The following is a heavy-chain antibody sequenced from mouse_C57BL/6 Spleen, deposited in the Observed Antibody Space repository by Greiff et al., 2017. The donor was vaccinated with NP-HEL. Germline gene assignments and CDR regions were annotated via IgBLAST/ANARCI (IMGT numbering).Heavy chain of an antibody. V-gene: IGHV2-4*01. CDR3: AKNYDGYYDGFAY. D-gene: IGHD2-3*01. CDR2: IWSGGST. J-gene: IGHJ3*01. CDR1: GFSLTSYG. Sequence: QVQLQQSGPGLVQPSQSLSITCTVSGFSLTSYGVHWVRQPPGKGLEWLGVIWSGGSTDYNAAFISRLSISKDNSKSQVFFKMNSLQADDTAIYYCAKNYDGYYDGFAYWGQGTLVTVSA.